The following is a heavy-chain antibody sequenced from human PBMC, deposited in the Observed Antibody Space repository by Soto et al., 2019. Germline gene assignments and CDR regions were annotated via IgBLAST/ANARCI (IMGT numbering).Heavy chain of an antibody. D-gene: IGHD5-18*01. Sequence: GGSLRLTCEASGFSFSSFAMNWVRQAPGRGLEWVSYISDDGASIYYADSLKGRFTISRDNAKNSLSLQMNNLRAEDTAVYYCARENSVQAWLHHFDHWGLGTLVTVSS. V-gene: IGHV3-48*03. CDR1: GFSFSSFA. J-gene: IGHJ4*02. CDR3: ARENSVQAWLHHFDH. CDR2: ISDDGASI.